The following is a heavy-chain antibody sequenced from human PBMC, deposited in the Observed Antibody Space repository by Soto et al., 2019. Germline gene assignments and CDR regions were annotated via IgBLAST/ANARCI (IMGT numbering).Heavy chain of an antibody. CDR1: GFTFSSYW. V-gene: IGHV3-7*01. CDR3: ARPSIAAAAVYYYYGMDV. D-gene: IGHD6-13*01. J-gene: IGHJ6*02. CDR2: IKQDGSEK. Sequence: PGGSLRLSCAASGFTFSSYWMSWVRQAPGKGLEWVANIKQDGSEKYYADSVKGRFTISRDNSKNTLYLQMNSLRAEDTAVYYCARPSIAAAAVYYYYGMDVWGQGTTVTVSS.